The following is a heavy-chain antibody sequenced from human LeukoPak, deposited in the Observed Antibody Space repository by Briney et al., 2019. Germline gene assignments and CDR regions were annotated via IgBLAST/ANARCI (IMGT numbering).Heavy chain of an antibody. V-gene: IGHV4-31*03. Sequence: PSQTLSLTCTVSGGSISSGGYYWSWIRQHPGKGLEWIGYIYYSGSTYYNPFLKSRVTISVDTSKNQFSLKLSSVTAADTAVYYCARTTGTTSLLIDYWGQGTLVTVSS. CDR3: ARTTGTTSLLIDY. D-gene: IGHD1-7*01. CDR2: IYYSGST. J-gene: IGHJ4*02. CDR1: GGSISSGGYY.